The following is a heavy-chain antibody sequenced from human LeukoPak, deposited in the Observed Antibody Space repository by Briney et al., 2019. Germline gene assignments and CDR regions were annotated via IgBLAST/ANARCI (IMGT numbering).Heavy chain of an antibody. CDR3: ATATPELYYYDSSGYAGGAFDI. CDR2: IDYSGST. Sequence: PSETLSLTCFVSGTSITVYYWSWIRQPPGKGLEWIGTIDYSGSTNYNPSLKSRVTISVDTSKNQFSLKLSSVTAADTAVYYCATATPELYYYDSSGYAGGAFDIWGQGTMVTVSS. V-gene: IGHV4-59*12. CDR1: GTSITVYY. D-gene: IGHD3-22*01. J-gene: IGHJ3*02.